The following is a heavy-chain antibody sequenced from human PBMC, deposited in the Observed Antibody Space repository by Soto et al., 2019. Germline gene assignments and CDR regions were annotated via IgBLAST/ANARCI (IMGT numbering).Heavy chain of an antibody. Sequence: ALVKVSCKASGYTFTSYYMHWVRQAPGQGLEWMGIINPSGGSTSYAQKFQGRVTMTRDTSTSTVYMELSSLRSEDTAVYYCARGRALTTVTPVGGDYWGQGTLVTVSS. V-gene: IGHV1-46*01. D-gene: IGHD4-17*01. CDR3: ARGRALTTVTPVGGDY. J-gene: IGHJ4*02. CDR1: GYTFTSYY. CDR2: INPSGGST.